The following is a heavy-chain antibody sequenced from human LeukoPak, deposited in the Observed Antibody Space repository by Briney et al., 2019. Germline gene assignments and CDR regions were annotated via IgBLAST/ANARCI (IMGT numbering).Heavy chain of an antibody. D-gene: IGHD5-12*01. CDR3: ARHVMWLHYFDY. J-gene: IGHJ4*02. CDR1: GGSISSYY. Sequence: PSETLSLTCTVSGGSISSYYWSWIRQPAGKGLEWIGSIYYSGSTYYNPSLKSRVTISVDTSKNQFSLKLSSVTAADTAVYYCARHVMWLHYFDYWGQGTLVTVSS. CDR2: IYYSGST. V-gene: IGHV4-59*04.